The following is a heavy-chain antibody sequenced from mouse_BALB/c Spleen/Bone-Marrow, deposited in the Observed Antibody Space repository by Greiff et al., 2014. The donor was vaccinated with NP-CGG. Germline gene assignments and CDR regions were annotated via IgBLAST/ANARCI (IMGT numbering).Heavy chain of an antibody. V-gene: IGHV1S56*01. D-gene: IGHD2-4*01. CDR2: IYPGDGST. Sequence: VKLQESGPELVKPGASVKMSCKASGYTFTSYYIHWVKQRPGQGLEWIGWIYPGDGSTKYNEKFKGKTTLTADKSSSTVYMLLSSLTSEDSAIYFCARDDYGYWGQGTLVTVSA. CDR1: GYTFTSYY. J-gene: IGHJ3*01. CDR3: ARDDYGY.